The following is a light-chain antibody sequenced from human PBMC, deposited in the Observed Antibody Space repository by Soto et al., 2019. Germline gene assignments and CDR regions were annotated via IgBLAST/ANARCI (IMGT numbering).Light chain of an antibody. V-gene: IGLV4-69*01. CDR3: QIWGTGIRV. CDR1: SGHSNYA. Sequence: QPVLTQSPSASASLGASVKLTCTLSSGHSNYAIAWHQQQPEKGPRYLMKVNSDGSHREGDGIPDRFSGSSSGAQRYLTISSLQSEDEADYYCQIWGTGIRVFGTGTNLTVL. CDR2: VNSDGSH. J-gene: IGLJ1*01.